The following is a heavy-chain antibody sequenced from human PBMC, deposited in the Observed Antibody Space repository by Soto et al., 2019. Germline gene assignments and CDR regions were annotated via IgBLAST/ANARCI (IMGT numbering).Heavy chain of an antibody. CDR1: GFTFGNYA. D-gene: IGHD7-27*01. CDR2: ISGGGDAT. CDR3: AKKSLGYITLLALYYFDS. V-gene: IGHV3-23*01. Sequence: EVQLLESGGGLVQPGGSLRLSCAASGFTFGNYAFSWVRLAPGKGLEWVSVISGGGDATYYPDSVKGRFTTSRDNSKNTAYLHMNSLRAEDTAGYYCAKKSLGYITLLALYYFDSWGQGTLVTVSS. J-gene: IGHJ4*02.